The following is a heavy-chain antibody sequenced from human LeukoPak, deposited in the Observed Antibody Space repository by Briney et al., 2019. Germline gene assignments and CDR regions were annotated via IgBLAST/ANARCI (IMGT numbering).Heavy chain of an antibody. Sequence: GGSLRLSCAASGFTFSDYYMSWIRQAPGKGLEWVSYISSSGSTIYHADSAKSRFTISRDNAKNSLYLQMNSLIAEDTAIYYCARGSNGAFDYWGQGTLVTASS. CDR1: GFTFSDYY. D-gene: IGHD4/OR15-4a*01. CDR2: ISSSGSTI. CDR3: ARGSNGAFDY. J-gene: IGHJ4*02. V-gene: IGHV3-11*04.